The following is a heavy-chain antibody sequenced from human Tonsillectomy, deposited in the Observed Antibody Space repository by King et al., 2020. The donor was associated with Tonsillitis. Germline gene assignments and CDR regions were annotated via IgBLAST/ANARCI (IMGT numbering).Heavy chain of an antibody. CDR1: GGTFSSYA. J-gene: IGHJ6*04. CDR3: ARGLAEARLFLGNIVPGGNGMDV. CDR2: IIPILGIA. Sequence: QLVQSGAEVKKPGSSVKVSCKASGGTFSSYAISWVRQAPGQGLEWMGRIIPILGIANYAQKFQGRVTITADKSTSTAYMELSSLRSEDTAVYYCARGLAEARLFLGNIVPGGNGMDVGAKGTRV. V-gene: IGHV1-69*04. D-gene: IGHD3-3*01.